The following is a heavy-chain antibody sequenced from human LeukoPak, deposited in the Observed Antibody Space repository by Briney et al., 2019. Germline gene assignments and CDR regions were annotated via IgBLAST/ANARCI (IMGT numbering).Heavy chain of an antibody. CDR3: ATNPAATRGFDN. J-gene: IGHJ4*02. CDR1: GYTFTAYY. V-gene: IGHV1-2*02. D-gene: IGHD2-2*01. CDR2: INPNSGGT. Sequence: ASEKVSCKASGYTFTAYYMHWLRQAPGQGLEWMGWINPNSGGTKYAQKFQGRVTMTRDTSISTAYMEVSRLRSDDTAVYYCATNPAATRGFDNWGQGTLVTVSS.